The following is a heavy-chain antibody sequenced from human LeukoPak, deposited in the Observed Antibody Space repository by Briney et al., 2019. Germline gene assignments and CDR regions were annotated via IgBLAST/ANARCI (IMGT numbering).Heavy chain of an antibody. CDR1: GYTFTSYG. CDR2: ISAYNGNT. D-gene: IGHD3-10*01. J-gene: IGHJ4*02. Sequence: ASVKVSCKATGYTFTSYGISWVRQAPGQGLEWMGWISAYNGNTNYAQKLQGRVTMTTDTSTSTAYMELRSLRSDDTAVYYCARDGYYYGSGSYYNVSYWGQETLVTVSS. V-gene: IGHV1-18*01. CDR3: ARDGYYYGSGSYYNVSY.